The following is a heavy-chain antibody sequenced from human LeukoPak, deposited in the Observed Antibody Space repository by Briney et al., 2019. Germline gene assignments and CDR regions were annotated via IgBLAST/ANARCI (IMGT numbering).Heavy chain of an antibody. D-gene: IGHD6-13*01. CDR1: GFTVSSNY. V-gene: IGHV3-66*01. CDR3: ARDQRRGSSWYVDHYYYYGMDV. J-gene: IGHJ6*02. Sequence: GGSLRLSCAASGFTVSSNYMSWVRQAPGKGLEWVSVIYSGGSTYYADSVKGRFTLSRDNSKNTLYLQMNGLRAEDTAVYYCARDQRRGSSWYVDHYYYYGMDVWGQGTTVTVSS. CDR2: IYSGGST.